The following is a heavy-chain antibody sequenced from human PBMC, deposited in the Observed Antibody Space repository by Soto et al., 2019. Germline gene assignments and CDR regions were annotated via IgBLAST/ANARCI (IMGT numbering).Heavy chain of an antibody. CDR1: GFPFSSYV. Sequence: VGSLRLSCAASGFPFSSYVMSWVRQAPGEGLEWVSGISGGGSNTFYADSVKGRFTISRDNSKNTLLLQMNSLGAEDTAVYYCAKDSNKYSSSLRGRYFDYWGQG. D-gene: IGHD4-4*01. CDR2: ISGGGSNT. CDR3: AKDSNKYSSSLRGRYFDY. J-gene: IGHJ4*02. V-gene: IGHV3-23*01.